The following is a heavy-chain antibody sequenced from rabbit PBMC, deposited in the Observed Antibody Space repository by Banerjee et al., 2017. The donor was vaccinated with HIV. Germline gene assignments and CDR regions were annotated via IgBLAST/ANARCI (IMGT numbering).Heavy chain of an antibody. Sequence: QSLEESGGDLVKPGASLTLTCTASGFSFSSYYMSWVRQAPGKGLEWIACIYAGSSGSTYYASWAKGRFTISKTSSTTVTLQMTSLTAADTATYFCARAAGSAYIYFNLWGPGTLVTVS. D-gene: IGHD4-2*01. CDR2: IYAGSSGST. V-gene: IGHV1S40*01. CDR1: GFSFSSYY. J-gene: IGHJ4*01. CDR3: ARAAGSAYIYFNL.